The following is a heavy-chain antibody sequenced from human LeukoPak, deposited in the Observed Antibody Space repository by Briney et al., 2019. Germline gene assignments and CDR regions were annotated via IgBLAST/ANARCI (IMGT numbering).Heavy chain of an antibody. V-gene: IGHV3-30*04. Sequence: GGSLRLSCAASGFTFSSYAMHWVRQAPGKGLEWVAVISYDGSNKYYADSVKGRFTISRDNSKNTLYLQMNSLRAEDPAVYYCARSEGSSGFDYWGQGTLVTVSS. D-gene: IGHD1-26*01. CDR3: ARSEGSSGFDY. J-gene: IGHJ4*02. CDR1: GFTFSSYA. CDR2: ISYDGSNK.